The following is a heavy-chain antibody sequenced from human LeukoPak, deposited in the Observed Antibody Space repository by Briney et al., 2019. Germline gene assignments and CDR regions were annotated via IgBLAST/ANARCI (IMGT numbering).Heavy chain of an antibody. Sequence: GGSLRLSCTASGFTFSSYWMHWVRQAPGKGLVWVSRINSDGGSTSYADPVKGRFTISRDNAKNTLYLQMNSLGAEDTAVYYCARRIQGMAPYYFDYWGQGTLVTVSS. D-gene: IGHD5-24*01. V-gene: IGHV3-74*01. J-gene: IGHJ4*02. CDR2: INSDGGST. CDR1: GFTFSSYW. CDR3: ARRIQGMAPYYFDY.